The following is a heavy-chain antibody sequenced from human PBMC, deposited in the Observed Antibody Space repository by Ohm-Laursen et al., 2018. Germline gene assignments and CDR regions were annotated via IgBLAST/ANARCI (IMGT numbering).Heavy chain of an antibody. Sequence: SLRLSCSASGFTFSSYAMSWVRQAPGKGLEWVSGINWNRGSIGYADSVKGRFTISRDNAKNSLYLQMNSLRAEDTAVYYCARLSSGWSYWGQGTLVTVSS. J-gene: IGHJ4*02. CDR3: ARLSSGWSY. CDR1: GFTFSSYA. CDR2: INWNRGSI. V-gene: IGHV3-20*04. D-gene: IGHD6-19*01.